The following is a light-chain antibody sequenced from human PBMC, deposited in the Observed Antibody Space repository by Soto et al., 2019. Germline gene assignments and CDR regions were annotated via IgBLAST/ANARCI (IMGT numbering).Light chain of an antibody. J-gene: IGKJ2*01. CDR3: QQFNKWPYT. V-gene: IGKV3-15*01. CDR2: GAS. Sequence: EIVLTQSPATLSVSPGERATLSCRASQSVGSDLAWYQQKPGQAPRLLIFGASSRATGIPARFSGSGSGTEFTLLINSLQSEDFAIYSCQQFNKWPYTFGQGTKVDIK. CDR1: QSVGSD.